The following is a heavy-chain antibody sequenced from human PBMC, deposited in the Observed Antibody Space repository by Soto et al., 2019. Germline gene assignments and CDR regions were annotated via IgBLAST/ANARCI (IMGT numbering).Heavy chain of an antibody. CDR3: AKKMWLLNGPFDY. CDR2: INPSGGTT. V-gene: IGHV1-46*01. J-gene: IGHJ4*02. CDR1: GYTFTSYY. D-gene: IGHD3-22*01. Sequence: ASVKVSCKASGYTFTSYYLHWVRQAPGQGLEWMGIINPSGGTTIYAEKFQGRVTMTRDTSTSTVYMALSGLRSEDTAVYYCAKKMWLLNGPFDYWGQGTLVTVSS.